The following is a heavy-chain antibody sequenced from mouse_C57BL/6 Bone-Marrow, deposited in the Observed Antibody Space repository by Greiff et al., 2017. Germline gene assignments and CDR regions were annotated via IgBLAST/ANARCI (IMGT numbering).Heavy chain of an antibody. V-gene: IGHV1-50*01. Sequence: VQLQQPGAELVKPGASVKLSCKASGYTFTSYWMQWVKQRPGQGLEWIGEIDPSDSYTNYHQKFKGKATLTVDTSSSTAYMQLSSLTSEDSAVYYCARERGFLYYFDYWGQGTTRTVSS. J-gene: IGHJ2*01. CDR3: ARERGFLYYFDY. CDR1: GYTFTSYW. CDR2: IDPSDSYT.